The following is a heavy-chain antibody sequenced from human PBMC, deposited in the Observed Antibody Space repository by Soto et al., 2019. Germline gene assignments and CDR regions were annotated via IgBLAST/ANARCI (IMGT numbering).Heavy chain of an antibody. CDR3: ARDSPLSYYYDSSGYLHY. D-gene: IGHD3-22*01. J-gene: IGHJ4*02. V-gene: IGHV3-21*01. CDR1: GFTFSSYN. CDR2: ISSGRTYT. Sequence: PGGSLRLSCAASGFTFSSYNMNWVRQAPGKGLEWVSSISSGRTYTYYADSVKGRFTISRENAKNSVYLQMNSLRAEDTAVYYCARDSPLSYYYDSSGYLHYWGQGTLVTVSS.